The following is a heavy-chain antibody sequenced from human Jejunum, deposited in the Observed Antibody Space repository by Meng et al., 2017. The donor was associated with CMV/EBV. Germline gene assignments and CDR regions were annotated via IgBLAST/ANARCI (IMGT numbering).Heavy chain of an antibody. CDR2: VSPSGST. D-gene: IGHD3-3*01. CDR3: AREWIWSGPMED. J-gene: IGHJ1*01. V-gene: IGHV4-4*07. CDR1: SGSINTYL. Sequence: VHLQHSGPGQVNASSTLALTCTVCSGSINTYLWCWMRAPAGKRLELIGRVSPSGSTEYNPSLESRVTLSVDTSENQMSLKVNSVTAADTAVYFCAREWIWSGPMEDWGQGTLVTVSS.